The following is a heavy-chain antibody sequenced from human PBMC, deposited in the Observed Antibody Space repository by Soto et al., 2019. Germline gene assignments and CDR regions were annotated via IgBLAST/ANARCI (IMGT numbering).Heavy chain of an antibody. J-gene: IGHJ6*02. CDR2: IIPIFRTP. Sequence: QVQLVQSGAEVVKPGSSVKVSCKASGDTFDTFAISWVRQAPGQGLEWMGGIIPIFRTPDYGQKFRGRVTITADESTSTAYMELSSLRSEDTAVYYCARDKDREQLGGNYYYTLDGWGQWTTVTVSS. CDR3: ARDKDREQLGGNYYYTLDG. V-gene: IGHV1-69*12. CDR1: GDTFDTFA. D-gene: IGHD1-1*01.